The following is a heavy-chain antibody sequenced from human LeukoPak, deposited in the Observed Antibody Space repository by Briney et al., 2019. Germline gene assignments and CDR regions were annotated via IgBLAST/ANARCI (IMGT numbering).Heavy chain of an antibody. CDR2: IYYSGST. J-gene: IGHJ2*01. CDR1: GGSISSYY. D-gene: IGHD1/OR15-1a*01. CDR3: ARDPNPRTYWYFDL. V-gene: IGHV4-59*01. Sequence: SETLSLTCTVSGGSISSYYWSWIRQPPGKGLEWIGYIYYSGSTNYNPSLKSRVTISVDTSKNQFSLKLSSVTAADTAVYYCARDPNPRTYWYFDLWGRGTLVTVPS.